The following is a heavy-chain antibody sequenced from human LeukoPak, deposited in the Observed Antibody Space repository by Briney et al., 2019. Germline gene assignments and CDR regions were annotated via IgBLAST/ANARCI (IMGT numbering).Heavy chain of an antibody. CDR3: VGERYSYGPAKYYYYGMDV. V-gene: IGHV1-2*02. Sequence: ASVKVSCKASGYTFTGYYMHWVRQAPGPGLEWMGWINPNSGGTNYAQKFQGRVTMTRDTSISTAYMELSRLRSDDTAVYYCVGERYSYGPAKYYYYGMDVWGQGTTVTVSS. CDR1: GYTFTGYY. J-gene: IGHJ6*02. D-gene: IGHD5-18*01. CDR2: INPNSGGT.